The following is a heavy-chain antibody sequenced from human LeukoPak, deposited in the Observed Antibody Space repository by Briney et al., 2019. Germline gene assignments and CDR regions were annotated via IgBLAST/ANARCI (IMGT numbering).Heavy chain of an antibody. CDR3: AKSRGYCSGGSCYSSDFDY. V-gene: IGHV1-69*05. J-gene: IGHJ4*02. D-gene: IGHD2-15*01. CDR2: IIPIFGTA. Sequence: ASVKVSCKASGGTFSSYAISWVRQAPGQGLEWMGRIIPIFGTANYAQKFQGRVTITTDESTSTAYMELSSLRSEDTAVYYCAKSRGYCSGGSCYSSDFDYWGQGTLVAVSS. CDR1: GGTFSSYA.